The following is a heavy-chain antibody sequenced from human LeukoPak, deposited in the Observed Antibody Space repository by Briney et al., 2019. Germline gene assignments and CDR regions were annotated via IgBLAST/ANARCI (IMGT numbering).Heavy chain of an antibody. V-gene: IGHV1-2*02. CDR1: GYTFTGYY. Sequence: GSSVKVSCKASGYTFTGYYMHWVRQAPGQGLEWMGWINPNSGGTNYAQKFQGRVTMTRDTSISTAYMELSRLRSDDTAVYYCARVARDEFGVVISNYYYYMDVWGKGTTVTVSS. J-gene: IGHJ6*03. CDR3: ARVARDEFGVVISNYYYYMDV. CDR2: INPNSGGT. D-gene: IGHD3-3*01.